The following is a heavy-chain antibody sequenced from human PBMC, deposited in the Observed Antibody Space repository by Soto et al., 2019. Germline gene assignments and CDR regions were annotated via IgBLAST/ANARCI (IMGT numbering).Heavy chain of an antibody. D-gene: IGHD6-13*01. J-gene: IGHJ5*02. V-gene: IGHV4-39*01. CDR1: GGSISSSSYY. Sequence: TSETLSLTCTVSGGSISSSSYYWGWIRQPPGKGLEWIGSIYYSGSTYYNPSLKSRVTISVDTSKNQFSLKLSSVTAADTAVYYCARPKIAAAGTDWFDPWGQGTLVTVSS. CDR3: ARPKIAAAGTDWFDP. CDR2: IYYSGST.